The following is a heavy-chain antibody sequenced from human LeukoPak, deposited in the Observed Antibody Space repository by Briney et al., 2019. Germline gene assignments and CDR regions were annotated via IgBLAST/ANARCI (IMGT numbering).Heavy chain of an antibody. D-gene: IGHD4-17*01. CDR2: IYHSGST. V-gene: IGHV4-30-2*01. Sequence: SQTLSLTCAVSGGSISSGGYSWSWIRQPPGKGLEWIGYIYHSGSTYYNPSLKSRVTISADRSKSQFSLKLSSVTAADTAVYYCARYTVTLPRWFDPWGQGTLVTVSS. CDR1: GGSISSGGYS. J-gene: IGHJ5*02. CDR3: ARYTVTLPRWFDP.